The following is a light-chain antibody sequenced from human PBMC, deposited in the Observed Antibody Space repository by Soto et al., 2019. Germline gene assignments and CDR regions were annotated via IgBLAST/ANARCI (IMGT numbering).Light chain of an antibody. CDR2: GAS. CDR1: QTVINNQ. V-gene: IGKV3-20*01. Sequence: DIVLTQSPGIVSLSPGERATLSCRASQTVINNQLAWYQQTPGQAPRLLIYGASSRATGIPDRFSGSGSGTDFTLTISRLEPEDFAVYYCQQYGSTWTFGQGTKVDI. CDR3: QQYGSTWT. J-gene: IGKJ1*01.